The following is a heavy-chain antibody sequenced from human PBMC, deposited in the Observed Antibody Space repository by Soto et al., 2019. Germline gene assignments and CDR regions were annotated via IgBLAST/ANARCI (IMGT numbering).Heavy chain of an antibody. Sequence: GASVKVSCKASGFSFTGYYIHWLRQAPGQGLEWMGWINAHSGGTEYAQKFQGRVTLTRDTSIATAYLTLTSLTSDDTALYYCAKDLTRQLAYWLYHWGQGTQVTVSS. V-gene: IGHV1-2*02. J-gene: IGHJ5*02. CDR3: AKDLTRQLAYWLYH. D-gene: IGHD6-6*01. CDR1: GFSFTGYY. CDR2: INAHSGGT.